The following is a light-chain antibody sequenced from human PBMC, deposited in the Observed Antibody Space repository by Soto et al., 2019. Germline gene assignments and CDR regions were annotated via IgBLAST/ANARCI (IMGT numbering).Light chain of an antibody. CDR1: QDISNY. V-gene: IGKV1-33*01. CDR2: DAS. J-gene: IGKJ2*01. CDR3: QQYDNLPPYT. Sequence: DTQMTQSPSSLSASVGDRVTITCQASQDISNYLNWYQQKPGKAPKLLIYDASNLETGVPSRFXGSGSGTDFTFTISSLQPEDIATYYCQQYDNLPPYTFGQGTKLEIK.